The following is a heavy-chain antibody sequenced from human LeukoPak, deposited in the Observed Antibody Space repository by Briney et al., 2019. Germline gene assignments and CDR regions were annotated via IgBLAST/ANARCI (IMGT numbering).Heavy chain of an antibody. J-gene: IGHJ6*04. Sequence: PGGSLRLSCAVSGFTFSNFWMSWVRQAPGRGLEWVANIHPEGNEKYHVESVKGRFTTSRDNARNLLYLQMNFLRAGDTAVYYCARDRGRRYCNSTYCPYYMDVWGKGTTVTVSS. CDR2: IHPEGNEK. V-gene: IGHV3-7*01. CDR3: ARDRGRRYCNSTYCPYYMDV. CDR1: GFTFSNFW. D-gene: IGHD2/OR15-2a*01.